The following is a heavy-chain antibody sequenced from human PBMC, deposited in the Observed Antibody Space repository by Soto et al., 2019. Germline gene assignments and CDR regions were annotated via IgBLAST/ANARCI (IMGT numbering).Heavy chain of an antibody. D-gene: IGHD3-9*01. Sequence: GESLKISCKGSGYSFTSYWIGWGRQMPGKGLEWMGIIYPGDSDTRYSPSFQGQVTISADKSISTAYLQWSSLKASDAAMYYCARSNYDILTGYLIWGQGTLVTVSS. J-gene: IGHJ4*02. CDR2: IYPGDSDT. V-gene: IGHV5-51*01. CDR1: GYSFTSYW. CDR3: ARSNYDILTGYLI.